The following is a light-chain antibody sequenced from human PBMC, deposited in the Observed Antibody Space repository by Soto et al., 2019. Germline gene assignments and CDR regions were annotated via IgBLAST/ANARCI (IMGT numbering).Light chain of an antibody. V-gene: IGKV3-20*01. CDR3: HQYGSTPPYT. CDR1: QSIINNY. Sequence: EVVLTQSPGTLSLSPGKRATLSCRASQSIINNYLAWYQQRPGQAPRLLIYGSSDRATGIPGRFSGSGSGTDFPLTISRLEPEDFAVYYYHQYGSTPPYTFGQGTKVEI. J-gene: IGKJ2*01. CDR2: GSS.